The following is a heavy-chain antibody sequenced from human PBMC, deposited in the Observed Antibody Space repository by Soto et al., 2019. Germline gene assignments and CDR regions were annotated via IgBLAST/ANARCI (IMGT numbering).Heavy chain of an antibody. D-gene: IGHD6-19*01. CDR1: SDSIAGENW. CDR3: ARVFSSGSGWMYYFDF. CDR2: VFHTGGT. V-gene: IGHV4-4*02. Sequence: QVQLQESGPGLVKPSETLSLTCTVSSDSIAGENWWSWVRQPPGLGREWIGEVFHTGGTNYNPSLKSRVTMEVDKSKNQFSLKRISATAADTAVYYCARVFSSGSGWMYYFDFWGQGPLVSVSS. J-gene: IGHJ4*02.